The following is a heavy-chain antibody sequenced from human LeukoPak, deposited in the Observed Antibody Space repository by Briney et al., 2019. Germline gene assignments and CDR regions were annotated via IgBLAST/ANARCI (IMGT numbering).Heavy chain of an antibody. D-gene: IGHD4-17*01. CDR1: GYTLTELS. V-gene: IGHV1-24*01. CDR3: ATGTVTTNYYYYYMDV. J-gene: IGHJ6*03. CDR2: FDPEDGET. Sequence: ASVKVSCKVSGYTLTELSMHWVRQAPGKGLEWMGGFDPEDGETIYAQKFQGRVTMTEDTSTDTAYMELSSLRSEDTAVYYCATGTVTTNYYYYYMDVWGKGTTVTVSS.